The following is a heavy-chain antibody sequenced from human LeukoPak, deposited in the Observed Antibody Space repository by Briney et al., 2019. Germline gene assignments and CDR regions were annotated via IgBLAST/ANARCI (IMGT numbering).Heavy chain of an antibody. J-gene: IGHJ6*02. CDR1: GFAFSSAW. D-gene: IGHD3-10*01. CDR2: VKSRRDGGTI. CDR3: TAIRGVLGDQSGLDL. Sequence: GGSLRLSCAASGFAFSSAWMNWVRQAPGKGLEWVGRVKSRRDGGTIDYAAPVQGTFTISRDDSKNTLYLQMNSLKTEDTAVYYCTAIRGVLGDQSGLDLWGRGTTVTVSS. V-gene: IGHV3-15*05.